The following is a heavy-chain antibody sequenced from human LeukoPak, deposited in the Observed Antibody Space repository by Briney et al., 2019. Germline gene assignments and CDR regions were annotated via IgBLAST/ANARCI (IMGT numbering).Heavy chain of an antibody. CDR3: AKWSKYYYDSSGYYDFDY. CDR1: GFTFSSYA. CDR2: ISGGGGST. J-gene: IGHJ4*02. Sequence: DPGGSLRLSCAASGFTFSSYAMSWVRQAPGKGLEWVSVISGGGGSTYYADSVKGRFTISRDNSKNTLYLQMNSLRVEDTAVYYCAKWSKYYYDSSGYYDFDYWGQGTLVTVSS. V-gene: IGHV3-23*01. D-gene: IGHD3-22*01.